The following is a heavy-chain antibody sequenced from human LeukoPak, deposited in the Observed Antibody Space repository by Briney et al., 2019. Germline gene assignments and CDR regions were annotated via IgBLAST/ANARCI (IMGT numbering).Heavy chain of an antibody. Sequence: SETLSLTCTVSGGSISSYYWSWIRQPAGKGLEWIGRIYTSGSTNYNPSLKSRVTLSVDTSKTQFSLKLSSVTAADTAVYYCAREYFRFGVDWFDPWGQGTLVTASS. J-gene: IGHJ5*02. CDR3: AREYFRFGVDWFDP. CDR2: IYTSGST. V-gene: IGHV4-4*07. D-gene: IGHD3-10*01. CDR1: GGSISSYY.